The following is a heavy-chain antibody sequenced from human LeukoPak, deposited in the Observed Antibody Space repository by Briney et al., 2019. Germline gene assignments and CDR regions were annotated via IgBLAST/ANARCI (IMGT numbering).Heavy chain of an antibody. D-gene: IGHD3-10*01. CDR3: AKLPNYYGSGSFSDY. J-gene: IGHJ4*02. Sequence: GGSLRLSCAASGFTFSGFAMSWVRRTPGKGLEWVSAISGSGGSTYYADSVKGRFTISRDNSKNTLYLQMNSLRAEDTAVYYCAKLPNYYGSGSFSDYWGQGTLVTVSS. CDR2: ISGSGGST. CDR1: GFTFSGFA. V-gene: IGHV3-23*01.